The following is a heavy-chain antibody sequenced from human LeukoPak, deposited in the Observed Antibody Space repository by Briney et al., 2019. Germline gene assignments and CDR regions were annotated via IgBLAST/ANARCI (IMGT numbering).Heavy chain of an antibody. J-gene: IGHJ5*02. Sequence: SETLSLTCTVSGGSIGSGYYYWSWIRQPPGKGLEWIGEINHSGSTNYNPSLKSRVTISVDTSKSQFSLKLSSVTAADTAVYYCARDFDSSGYYYYPIPKVGFDPWGQGTLVTVSS. D-gene: IGHD3-22*01. V-gene: IGHV4-39*07. CDR1: GGSIGSGYYY. CDR3: ARDFDSSGYYYYPIPKVGFDP. CDR2: INHSGST.